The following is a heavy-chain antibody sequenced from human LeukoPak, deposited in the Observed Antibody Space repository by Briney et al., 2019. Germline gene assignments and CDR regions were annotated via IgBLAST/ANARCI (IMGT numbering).Heavy chain of an antibody. V-gene: IGHV3-21*04. CDR2: ISSSSSYI. CDR1: GFTFSSYS. Sequence: GGSLRLSCAASGFTFSSYSMNWVRQAPGKGLEWVSSISSSSSYIYYADSVKGRFTISRDNAKNSLYLQMNNLRAEDTAVYYCAGRVTGYSSGYVYWGQGTLVTVSS. J-gene: IGHJ4*02. CDR3: AGRVTGYSSGYVY. D-gene: IGHD5-18*01.